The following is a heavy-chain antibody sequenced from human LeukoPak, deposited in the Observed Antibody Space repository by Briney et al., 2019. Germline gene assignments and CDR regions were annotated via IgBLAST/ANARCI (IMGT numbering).Heavy chain of an antibody. V-gene: IGHV3-30*03. CDR1: GFTFSSFS. CDR2: ISYDGSNK. Sequence: SGGSLRLSCAATGFTFSSFSMHWVRQAPGKGLEWVAVISYDGSNKYYADSVKGRFAISRDNPKNTLYLQMNSLRAEDTAVYYCARDSAYDSSGYLTFDYWGQGTLVTVSS. D-gene: IGHD3-22*01. CDR3: ARDSAYDSSGYLTFDY. J-gene: IGHJ4*02.